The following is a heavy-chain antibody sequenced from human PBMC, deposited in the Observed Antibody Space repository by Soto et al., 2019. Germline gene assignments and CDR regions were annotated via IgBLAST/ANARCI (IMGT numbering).Heavy chain of an antibody. D-gene: IGHD6-13*01. V-gene: IGHV3-11*06. CDR2: ISSSSSYT. CDR1: GFTFSDYY. CDR3: ARDFGAQAAAGTLDY. J-gene: IGHJ4*02. Sequence: QVQLVESGGGLVKPGGSLRLSCAASGFTFSDYYMSWIRQAPGKGLEWVSYISSSSSYTNYADSVKGRFTISRDNAKNSLYLQMNSLRAEDTAVYYCARDFGAQAAAGTLDYWGQGTLVTVSS.